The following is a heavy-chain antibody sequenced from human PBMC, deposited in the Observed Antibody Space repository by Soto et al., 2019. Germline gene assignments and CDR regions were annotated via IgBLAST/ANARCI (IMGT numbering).Heavy chain of an antibody. J-gene: IGHJ4*02. V-gene: IGHV3-33*01. CDR1: GFTFSDYG. Sequence: QVQLVESGGGVVQPGRSLRLSCAASGFTFSDYGMHWVRQAPGKGLEWVAVIWYDGSNKYYADSVKGRFTISRDNSKNTLYLQMDSLRAEDTAVYHCARDLQTGMVGAAFDYWGQGTLVTVSS. D-gene: IGHD5-18*01. CDR3: ARDLQTGMVGAAFDY. CDR2: IWYDGSNK.